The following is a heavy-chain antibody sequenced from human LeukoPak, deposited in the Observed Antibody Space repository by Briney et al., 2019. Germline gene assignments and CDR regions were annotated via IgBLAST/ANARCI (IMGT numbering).Heavy chain of an antibody. CDR1: GFPFSVYY. Sequence: GGSLRLSCAASGFPFSVYYMSWIRQAPGKGLEWVSYINGAGDYTDYADSVRGRFTISRDNARSSLFLQMNSLRAEDTAVYYCATEDWAVATSWGQGTLVTVSS. J-gene: IGHJ5*02. CDR2: INGAGDYT. CDR3: ATEDWAVATS. D-gene: IGHD5-12*01. V-gene: IGHV3-11*06.